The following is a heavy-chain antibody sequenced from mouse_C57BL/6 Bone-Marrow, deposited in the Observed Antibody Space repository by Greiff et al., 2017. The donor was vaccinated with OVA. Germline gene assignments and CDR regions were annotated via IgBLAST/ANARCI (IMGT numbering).Heavy chain of an antibody. V-gene: IGHV14-4*01. CDR1: GFNIKDDY. J-gene: IGHJ2*01. CDR2: IDTENGDT. D-gene: IGHD2-1*01. CDR3: TSYGNFDY. Sequence: VQLQQSGAELVRPGDSVKLSCTASGFNIKDDYMHWVKQRPEQGLEWIGWIDTENGDTEYASKFQGKATITADTSSNTAYLQLSSLTSEDTAVYYFTSYGNFDYWGQGTTLTVSS.